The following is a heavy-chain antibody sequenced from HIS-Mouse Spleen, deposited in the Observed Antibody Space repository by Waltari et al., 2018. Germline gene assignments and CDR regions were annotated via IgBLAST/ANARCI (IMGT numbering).Heavy chain of an antibody. CDR3: ARGYCTNGVCYGGFDY. J-gene: IGHJ4*02. Sequence: QVQLVQSGAEVKKPGASVKVSCKASGYTFTGYYMHWVRQAPGQGLEWMGWINPNRGGTNYAQKFQGRVTMTRDTSISTAYMELSRLRSDDTAVYYCARGYCTNGVCYGGFDYWGQGTLVTVSS. CDR2: INPNRGGT. CDR1: GYTFTGYY. V-gene: IGHV1-2*02. D-gene: IGHD2-8*01.